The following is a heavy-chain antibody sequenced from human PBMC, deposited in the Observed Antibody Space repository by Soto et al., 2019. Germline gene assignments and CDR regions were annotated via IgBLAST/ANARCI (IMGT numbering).Heavy chain of an antibody. CDR2: VSGSGSFT. D-gene: IGHD3-22*01. J-gene: IGHJ4*02. Sequence: EVQLLESGGGLVQPGGSLRLSCAAPGFTFRSYAMSWVRQAPGKGLEWVSVVSGSGSFTSYADSVKGRFTISRDNSKNTLHLQMNSLRAEDTAVYYCAKGSQYYYDSSGYFDHWGLGTLVTVSS. V-gene: IGHV3-23*01. CDR3: AKGSQYYYDSSGYFDH. CDR1: GFTFRSYA.